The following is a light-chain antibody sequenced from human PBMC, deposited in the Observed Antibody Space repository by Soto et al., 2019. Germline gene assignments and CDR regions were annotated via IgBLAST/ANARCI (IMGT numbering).Light chain of an antibody. Sequence: AIRMTQAQSSLSAAAGDRVAIACRASQDVGRYLAGYQQKPGQAPKLLIYGASTLQSGVPSRFSGGVSGTEFTLTISCLQSEDFATYYCQHYKNYPWTFGQGTKVEIK. J-gene: IGKJ1*01. CDR3: QHYKNYPWT. V-gene: IGKV1-8*01. CDR2: GAS. CDR1: QDVGRY.